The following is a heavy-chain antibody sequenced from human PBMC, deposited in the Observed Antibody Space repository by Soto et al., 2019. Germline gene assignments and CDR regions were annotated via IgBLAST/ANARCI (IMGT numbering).Heavy chain of an antibody. D-gene: IGHD3-9*01. CDR1: GGSFSGYY. Sequence: PSETLSLTCAVYGGSFSGYYWSRIRQPPGKGLEWIGEINHSGSTNYNPSLKSRVTISVDTSKNQFSLKLSSVTAADTAVYYCARGRAPHLGILTGYYNVPGRLVWFDPWGQGTLVTVSS. CDR3: ARGRAPHLGILTGYYNVPGRLVWFDP. V-gene: IGHV4-34*01. J-gene: IGHJ5*02. CDR2: INHSGST.